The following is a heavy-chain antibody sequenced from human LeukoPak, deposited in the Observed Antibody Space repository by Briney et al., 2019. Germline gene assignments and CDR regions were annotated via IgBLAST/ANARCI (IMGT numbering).Heavy chain of an antibody. CDR2: ISGSGDNT. Sequence: GGSLRLSCAASGFTFNSYAMSWVRQAPGKGLEWVSAISGSGDNTYYADSVRGRFTISRDNSKDTLYLQMNNLRAVDTAMYYCAKDGRYYFGSGSYPFYSWGQGTLVTVSS. CDR1: GFTFNSYA. V-gene: IGHV3-23*01. D-gene: IGHD3-10*01. CDR3: AKDGRYYFGSGSYPFYS. J-gene: IGHJ5*01.